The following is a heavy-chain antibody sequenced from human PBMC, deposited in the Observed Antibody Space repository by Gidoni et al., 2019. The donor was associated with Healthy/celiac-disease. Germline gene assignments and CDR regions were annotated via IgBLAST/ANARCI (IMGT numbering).Heavy chain of an antibody. V-gene: IGHV3-33*01. D-gene: IGHD3-22*01. CDR1: GFPFSSYG. CDR3: ARDRDTYYYDSSGLGY. J-gene: IGHJ4*02. CDR2: IWYDGSNK. Sequence: QVQLVASGGGVVQPGRSLRLSCAASGFPFSSYGMHWVRQAPGKGLEWVAVIWYDGSNKYYADSVKGRFTISRDNSKNTLYLQMNSLRAEDTAVYYCARDRDTYYYDSSGLGYWGQGTLVTVSS.